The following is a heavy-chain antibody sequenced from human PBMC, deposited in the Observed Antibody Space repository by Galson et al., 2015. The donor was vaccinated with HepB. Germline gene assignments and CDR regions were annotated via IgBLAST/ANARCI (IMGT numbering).Heavy chain of an antibody. CDR3: ARDYGSGSYP. V-gene: IGHV3-7*01. J-gene: IGHJ5*02. Sequence: SLRLSCAASGFTFSNAWMSWVRQAPGKGLEWVANIKQDGSEKYYVDSVKGRFTISRDNAKNSLYLQMNSLRAEDTAVYYCARDYGSGSYPWGQGTLVTVSS. D-gene: IGHD3-10*01. CDR1: GFTFSNAW. CDR2: IKQDGSEK.